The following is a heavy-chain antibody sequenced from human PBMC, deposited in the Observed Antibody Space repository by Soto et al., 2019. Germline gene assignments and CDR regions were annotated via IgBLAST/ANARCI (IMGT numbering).Heavy chain of an antibody. CDR1: VYTFTSYG. D-gene: IGHD3-3*01. V-gene: IGHV1-18*01. Sequence: ASVKVSCKASVYTFTSYGISCVRQAPGQGLEWMGWISAYNGNTNYAQKLQGRVTMTTDTSTSTAYMELRSLRSDDTAVYYCALLTAEFSPRFDYWGQGTLVTVSS. J-gene: IGHJ4*02. CDR2: ISAYNGNT. CDR3: ALLTAEFSPRFDY.